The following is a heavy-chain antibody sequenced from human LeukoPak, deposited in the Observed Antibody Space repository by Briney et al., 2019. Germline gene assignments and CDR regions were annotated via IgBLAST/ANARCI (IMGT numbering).Heavy chain of an antibody. CDR2: ISSSGSTI. V-gene: IGHV3-48*01. Sequence: PGGSLRLSCTASGFTFSSYSMNWVRQAPGKGLEWVSYISSSGSTISYADSVQGRLTISRDNAKNSLYLQMNSLRAEDTAVYYCARDTCSDYWGQGTLVTVSS. CDR1: GFTFSSYS. CDR3: ARDTCSDY. J-gene: IGHJ4*02.